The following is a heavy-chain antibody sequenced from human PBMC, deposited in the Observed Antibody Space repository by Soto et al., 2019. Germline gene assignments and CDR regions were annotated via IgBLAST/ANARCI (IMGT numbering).Heavy chain of an antibody. CDR2: IYYNGNT. D-gene: IGHD5-18*01. Sequence: VQQVESGGGLIQPGGSLRLSCAASGFTVSNNHMTWVRQAPGRGPEWVSTIYYNGNTYYADSVKGRFTISRDNSKNILYLQMNSLRAEDTAVCYCARGLDSAKVGYWGQGTLVTVSS. V-gene: IGHV3-53*01. CDR3: ARGLDSAKVGY. CDR1: GFTVSNNH. J-gene: IGHJ4*02.